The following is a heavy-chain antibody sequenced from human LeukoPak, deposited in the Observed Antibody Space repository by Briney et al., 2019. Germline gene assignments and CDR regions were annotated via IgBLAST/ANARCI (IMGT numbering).Heavy chain of an antibody. D-gene: IGHD6-13*01. CDR1: GFAFGGSW. CDR2: ISYDGSNK. J-gene: IGHJ4*02. Sequence: PGGSLRLSCAASGFAFGGSWMDWVRQAPGKGLEWVAVISYDGSNKYYADSVKGRFTISRDNSKNTLYLQMNSLRAEDTAVYYCARVSWYQFDYWGQGTLVTVSS. CDR3: ARVSWYQFDY. V-gene: IGHV3-30-3*01.